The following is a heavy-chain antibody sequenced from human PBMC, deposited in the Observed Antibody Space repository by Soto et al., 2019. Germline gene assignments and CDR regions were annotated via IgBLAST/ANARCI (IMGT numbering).Heavy chain of an antibody. V-gene: IGHV3-21*01. J-gene: IGHJ6*02. CDR3: ARVHLVAGSAFYCAMDV. D-gene: IGHD6-6*01. CDR2: ISGPGKDT. CDR1: GFDLTSSR. Sequence: KPGGSLRLSXVASGFDLTSSRMNWVRQAPGKGLEWVASISGPGKDTFYRHSVKGRFAISRDSAGTSLFLRMDSVKVEDTAVYHCARVHLVAGSAFYCAMDVWGPGTAVTVSS.